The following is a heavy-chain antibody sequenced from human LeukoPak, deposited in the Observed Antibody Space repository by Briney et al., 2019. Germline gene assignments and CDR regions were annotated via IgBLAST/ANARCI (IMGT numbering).Heavy chain of an antibody. Sequence: GGSLRLSCAASGFTFSSHLMHWVRQAQGTGLVWVPSVKSDGTATNYADSVKGRFTISRDNAKNTLYLQMNSLRVEDTAVYYCVRKFATGDWGQGTLVTVSS. D-gene: IGHD1-14*01. CDR2: VKSDGTAT. CDR1: GFTFSSHL. CDR3: VRKFATGD. J-gene: IGHJ4*02. V-gene: IGHV3-74*01.